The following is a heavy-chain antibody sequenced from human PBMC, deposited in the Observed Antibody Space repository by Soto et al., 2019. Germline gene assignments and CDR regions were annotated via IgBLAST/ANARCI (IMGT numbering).Heavy chain of an antibody. CDR3: ARHRPVDTAMVFYYYGMDV. D-gene: IGHD5-18*01. CDR1: GGSISSSSYY. Sequence: SETLSLTCTVSGGSISSSSYYWGWIRQPPGKGLEWIGSIYYSGSTYYNPSLKSRVTISVDTSKNQFSLKLSSVTAADTAVYYCARHRPVDTAMVFYYYGMDVWGQGTTVTVSS. V-gene: IGHV4-39*01. J-gene: IGHJ6*02. CDR2: IYYSGST.